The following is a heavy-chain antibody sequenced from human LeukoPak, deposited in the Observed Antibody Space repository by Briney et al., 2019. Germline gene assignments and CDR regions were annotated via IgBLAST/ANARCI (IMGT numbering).Heavy chain of an antibody. CDR2: IYYSGST. Sequence: SETLSLTCTVSGGSISSSSYYWGWIRQPPGKGLEWIGSIYYSGSTYYNPSLKSRVTISVDTSKNQFSLKLSSVTAADTAVYYCARESIGVATISTLDYWSQGTLVTVSS. CDR1: GGSISSSSYY. CDR3: ARESIGVATISTLDY. V-gene: IGHV4-39*07. J-gene: IGHJ4*02. D-gene: IGHD2-21*01.